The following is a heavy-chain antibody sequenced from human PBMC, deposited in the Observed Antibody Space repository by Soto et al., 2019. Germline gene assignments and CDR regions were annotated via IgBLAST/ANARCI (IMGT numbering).Heavy chain of an antibody. CDR3: AKDYHIQQQLVAPGAFDI. CDR1: GFTFSSYA. D-gene: IGHD6-13*01. Sequence: EVQLLESGGGLVQPGGSLRLSCAASGFTFSSYAMSWVRQAPGKGLEWVSAISGSGGSTYYADSVKGRFTISRDNSKNTLYLQMNSLRAEDTAVYYCAKDYHIQQQLVAPGAFDIWGQGTMVTVSS. V-gene: IGHV3-23*01. CDR2: ISGSGGST. J-gene: IGHJ3*02.